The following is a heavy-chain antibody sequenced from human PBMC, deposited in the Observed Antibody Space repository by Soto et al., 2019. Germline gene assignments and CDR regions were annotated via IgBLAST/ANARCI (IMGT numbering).Heavy chain of an antibody. D-gene: IGHD6-13*01. CDR3: ARVGAAASPGYFDY. Sequence: SVKVSCKASGGTFSSYAISWVRQAPGQGLEWMGGIIPILGTANYAQKFQGRVTITADESTSTAYMELSSLRSEDTAVYYCARVGAAASPGYFDYWSQGTLVTVSS. V-gene: IGHV1-69*13. CDR2: IIPILGTA. CDR1: GGTFSSYA. J-gene: IGHJ4*02.